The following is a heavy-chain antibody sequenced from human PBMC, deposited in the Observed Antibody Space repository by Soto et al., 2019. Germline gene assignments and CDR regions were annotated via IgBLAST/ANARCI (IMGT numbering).Heavy chain of an antibody. CDR2: MNPNNGNT. Sequence: ASVKVSCKASGYTFTSYDINWVRQATGQGLEWMGWMNPNNGNTGYAQKLQGRVTMTTDTSTSTAYMGLSSLRSDDTAVYYCARDLASCSGGSCYGTDYWGQGTLVTVSS. CDR3: ARDLASCSGGSCYGTDY. D-gene: IGHD2-15*01. J-gene: IGHJ4*02. CDR1: GYTFTSYD. V-gene: IGHV1-8*01.